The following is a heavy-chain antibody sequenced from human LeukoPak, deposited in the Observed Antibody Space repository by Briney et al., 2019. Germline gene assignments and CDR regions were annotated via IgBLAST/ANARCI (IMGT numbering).Heavy chain of an antibody. CDR3: ARVRWSNYYDGSGSDY. CDR2: ISRSSSYI. J-gene: IGHJ4*02. D-gene: IGHD3-22*01. V-gene: IGHV3-21*01. CDR1: GFTFSSYS. Sequence: GGSLRLSCAASGFTFSSYSMTWVRQAPGKGLEWVSSISRSSSYIYYADSVKGRFTISRDNAKNSLYLQMNSLRAEDTAMYYCARVRWSNYYDGSGSDYWGQGTLVTVSS.